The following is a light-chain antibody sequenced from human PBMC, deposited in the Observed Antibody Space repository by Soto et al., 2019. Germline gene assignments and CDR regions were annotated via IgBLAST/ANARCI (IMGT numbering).Light chain of an antibody. J-gene: IGKJ1*01. CDR2: DVS. CDR1: QDIGTK. Sequence: EIVMTQSPAILSVSPGETGTLSCRASQDIGTKLAWYQQKPGQAHRLLMYDVSTRASAAPARFSGSGSGSEFTLTISSLQSEDFAIYFCQQYYHWRTFGQGTKV. CDR3: QQYYHWRT. V-gene: IGKV3-15*01.